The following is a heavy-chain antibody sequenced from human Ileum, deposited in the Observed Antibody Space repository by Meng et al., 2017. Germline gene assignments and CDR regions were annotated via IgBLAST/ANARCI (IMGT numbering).Heavy chain of an antibody. CDR1: GGSISGSY. CDR3: ARGKAIPDF. V-gene: IGHV4-59*08. Sequence: QVQLQVSGPGLVKPAQTLSLTCTFSGGSISGSYWSLIRQFPGKGLEWIGYTYYSGTTNYNPSLRCRVTMSVDTSRAQFSLKLTSVTAADTAIYYCARGKAIPDFWGQGTLVTVSS. CDR2: TYYSGTT. J-gene: IGHJ4*02. D-gene: IGHD2-2*02.